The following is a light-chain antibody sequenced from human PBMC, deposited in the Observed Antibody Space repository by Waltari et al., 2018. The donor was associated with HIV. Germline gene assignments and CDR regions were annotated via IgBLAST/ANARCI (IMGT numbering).Light chain of an antibody. CDR2: STN. J-gene: IGLJ3*02. Sequence: QTVVTQEPSFSVSPGGTVTLTCGLSSGSVSASYCPGWYQQTPGQAPRTLIYSTNPRSSGVPDRFSGSILGNKAALTITGAQADDESVYYCSLYMGGGIWVFGGGTKLTVL. CDR3: SLYMGGGIWV. V-gene: IGLV8-61*01. CDR1: SGSVSASYC.